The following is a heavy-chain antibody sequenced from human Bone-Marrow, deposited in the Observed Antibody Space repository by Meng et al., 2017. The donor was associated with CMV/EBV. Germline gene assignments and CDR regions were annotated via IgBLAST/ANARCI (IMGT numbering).Heavy chain of an antibody. CDR2: ISSSGSTI. J-gene: IGHJ4*02. CDR1: GFTFSSYE. CDR3: ARDSYCSSTSCGRGGVHY. D-gene: IGHD2-2*01. Sequence: GGSLRLSCAASGFTFSSYEMNWVRQAPGKGLEWVSYISSSGSTIYYADSVKGRFTISRDNAKNSLYLQMNSLRAEDTAVYYCARDSYCSSTSCGRGGVHYWGQGTLVTVSS. V-gene: IGHV3-48*03.